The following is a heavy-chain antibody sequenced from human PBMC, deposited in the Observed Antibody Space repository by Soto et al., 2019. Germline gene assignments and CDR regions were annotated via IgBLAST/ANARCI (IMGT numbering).Heavy chain of an antibody. CDR2: ISYDGSNK. CDR3: AREVSGYSSGWHHHFDY. J-gene: IGHJ4*02. CDR1: GFTFSSYA. D-gene: IGHD6-19*01. V-gene: IGHV3-30-3*01. Sequence: QVQLVESGGGVVQPGRSLRLSCAASGFTFSSYAMHWVRQAPGKGLGWVAVISYDGSNKYYADSVKGRFTISRDNSKNTLYLQMNSLRAEDTAVYYCAREVSGYSSGWHHHFDYWGQGTLVTVSS.